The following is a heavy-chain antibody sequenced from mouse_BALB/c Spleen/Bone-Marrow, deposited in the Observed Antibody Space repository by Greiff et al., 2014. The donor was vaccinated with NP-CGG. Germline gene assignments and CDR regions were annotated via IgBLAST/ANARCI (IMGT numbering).Heavy chain of an antibody. CDR3: ASSPYGYFDY. CDR1: GFTFSSFG. CDR2: ISSGSSTI. D-gene: IGHD1-1*01. J-gene: IGHJ2*01. V-gene: IGHV5-17*02. Sequence: EVKLVESGGGSVQPGGSRKLSCAASGFTFSSFGMHWVRQAPEKGLEWVAYISSGSSTIYYADTVKGRFTISRDNPKNTLFLQMTSLRSEDTAMYYCASSPYGYFDYWGQGTTLTVSS.